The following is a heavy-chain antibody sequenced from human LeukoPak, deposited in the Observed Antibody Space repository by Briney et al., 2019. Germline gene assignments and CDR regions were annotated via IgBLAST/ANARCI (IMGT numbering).Heavy chain of an antibody. Sequence: GGSLRVSCAASGFTFRTYSMNWVRQAPGKGLEWVSYISSSSSIYYADSVKGRFTISRDNAKNSLYLQMNSLRDEDTAVYYCAREPRESCAAFDIWGQGTMVTVSS. CDR3: AREPRESCAAFDI. J-gene: IGHJ3*02. CDR2: ISSSSSI. V-gene: IGHV3-48*02. CDR1: GFTFRTYS.